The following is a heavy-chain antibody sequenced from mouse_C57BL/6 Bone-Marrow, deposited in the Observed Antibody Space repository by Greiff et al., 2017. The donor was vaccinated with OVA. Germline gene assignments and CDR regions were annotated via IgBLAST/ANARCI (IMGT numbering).Heavy chain of an antibody. J-gene: IGHJ3*01. CDR3: ARVYGYDGAWFAY. D-gene: IGHD2-2*01. CDR1: GYTFTSYG. Sequence: QVQLKQSGAELARPGASVKLSCKASGYTFTSYGISWVKQRTGQGLEWIGEIYPRSGNTYYNEKFKGKATLTADKSSSTAYMELRSLTSEDSAVYFCARVYGYDGAWFAYWGQGTLVTVSA. V-gene: IGHV1-81*01. CDR2: IYPRSGNT.